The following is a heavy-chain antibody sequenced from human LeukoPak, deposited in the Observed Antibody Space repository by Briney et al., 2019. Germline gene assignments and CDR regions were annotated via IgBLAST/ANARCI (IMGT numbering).Heavy chain of an antibody. CDR2: INHSGST. CDR3: ARARGRLVDY. Sequence: QSSETLSLTCAVYGGSFSGYYWSWIRQPPGKGLEWIGEINHSGSTNYNPSLKSRVTISVDTSKNQFSLKLSSVTAADTAVYYCARARGRLVDYWGQGTLVTVSS. J-gene: IGHJ4*02. V-gene: IGHV4-34*01. D-gene: IGHD1-26*01. CDR1: GGSFSGYY.